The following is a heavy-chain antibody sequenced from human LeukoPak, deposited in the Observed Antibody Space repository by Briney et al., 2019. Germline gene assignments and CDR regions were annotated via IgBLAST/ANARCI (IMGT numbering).Heavy chain of an antibody. D-gene: IGHD3-10*01. CDR1: GFTFDDYG. Sequence: PGGSLRLSCAASGFTFDDYGMSWVRQAPGKGLEWVSAISGSGGSTYYADSVKGRFTISRDNSKNTLYLQMNSLRAEDTAVYYCAKKGDIWFGELIYFDYWGQGTLVTVSS. CDR2: ISGSGGST. J-gene: IGHJ4*02. CDR3: AKKGDIWFGELIYFDY. V-gene: IGHV3-23*01.